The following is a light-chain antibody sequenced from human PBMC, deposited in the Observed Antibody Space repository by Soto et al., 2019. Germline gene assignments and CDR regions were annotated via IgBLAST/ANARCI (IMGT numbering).Light chain of an antibody. V-gene: IGKV1-33*01. CDR3: QQYDILPT. CDR1: QDIRNF. J-gene: IGKJ2*01. CDR2: DAS. Sequence: DIPMTQSPSSLSASVGDRVTITCQASQDIRNFLNWYQQKPGKAPKLLIYDASNLETGVPSRFSGSESGTDFTFTISSLHPEDIATYYCQQYDILPTFCQGTKLEIK.